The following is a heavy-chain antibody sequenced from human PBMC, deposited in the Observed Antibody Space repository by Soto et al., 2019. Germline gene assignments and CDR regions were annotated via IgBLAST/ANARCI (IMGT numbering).Heavy chain of an antibody. CDR3: AKVPLRPYYFDY. CDR1: GFTFRNYA. V-gene: IGHV3-30*04. J-gene: IGHJ4*02. CDR2: ISNDGSNK. Sequence: QVQLVDSGGGVVQPGRSLRLSCAASGFTFRNYAMHWVRQAPGKGLEWVALISNDGSNKYYADSVKGRFTISRDNSQXXXXXXXXXXXXEDTAVYFCAKVPLRPYYFDYWGQGTLVTVSS. D-gene: IGHD5-12*01.